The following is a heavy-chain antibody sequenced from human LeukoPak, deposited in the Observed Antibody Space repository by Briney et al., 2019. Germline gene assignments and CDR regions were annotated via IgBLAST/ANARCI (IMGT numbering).Heavy chain of an antibody. Sequence: GGSLRLSCAASGFTFSSYDMHWVRQATGKGLEWVSAIGTAGDTYYPGSVKGRFTISRENAKNSLYLQMNSLRAGDTAVYCCARGTVDTAMGRPKEGTCYYDYMDVWGKGTTVTVSS. J-gene: IGHJ6*03. CDR1: GFTFSSYD. D-gene: IGHD5-18*01. V-gene: IGHV3-13*01. CDR2: IGTAGDT. CDR3: ARGTVDTAMGRPKEGTCYYDYMDV.